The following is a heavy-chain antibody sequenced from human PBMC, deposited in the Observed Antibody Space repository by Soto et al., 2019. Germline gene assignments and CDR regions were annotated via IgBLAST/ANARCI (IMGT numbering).Heavy chain of an antibody. J-gene: IGHJ3*02. V-gene: IGHV3-23*01. CDR2: ISNSGGST. D-gene: IGHD3-22*01. Sequence: EVQLLESGGGLVQPGGSLRLSCAASGFTFSSNAMSWVRQTPGKGLEWVSSISNSGGSTYYADSVKGRFTISRDNSMNTVYLQMKSLRAEDTAIYFCAKDLRNYYDSSGYHDAFDIWGQGTMVTVSS. CDR3: AKDLRNYYDSSGYHDAFDI. CDR1: GFTFSSNA.